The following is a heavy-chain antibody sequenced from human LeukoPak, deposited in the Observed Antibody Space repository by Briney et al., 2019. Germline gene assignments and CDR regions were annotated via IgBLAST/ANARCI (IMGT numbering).Heavy chain of an antibody. CDR3: ARHPTSYGDFDY. V-gene: IGHV4-4*09. CDR2: IYTSGST. CDR1: GGSISSYY. J-gene: IGHJ4*02. Sequence: TSETLSLTCTVSGGSISSYYWSWIRQPPGKGLEWIGYIYTSGSTNYNPSLKSRVTISVDTSKNQFSLKLSSVTAADTAVYYCARHPTSYGDFDYWGQGTLVTVSS. D-gene: IGHD4-17*01.